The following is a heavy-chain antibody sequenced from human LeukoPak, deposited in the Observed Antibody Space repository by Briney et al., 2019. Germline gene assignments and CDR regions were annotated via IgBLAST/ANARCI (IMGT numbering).Heavy chain of an antibody. CDR3: ARVSGDTGGTKKDYYYYMDV. J-gene: IGHJ6*03. CDR1: GYSISSGYY. V-gene: IGHV4-38-2*02. D-gene: IGHD1-14*01. CDR2: IYHSGST. Sequence: KTSETLSLTCTVSGYSISSGYYWGWIRQSPGKGLEWIGSIYHSGSTYYNPSLKSRVTISVDTSKNQFSLKLSSVTAADTAVYYCARVSGDTGGTKKDYYYYMDVWGKGTTVTVSS.